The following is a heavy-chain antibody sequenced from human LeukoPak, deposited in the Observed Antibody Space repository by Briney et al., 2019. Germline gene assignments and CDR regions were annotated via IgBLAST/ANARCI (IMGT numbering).Heavy chain of an antibody. D-gene: IGHD5-18*01. V-gene: IGHV3-21*01. CDR3: ARVPRGRYMDD. CDR1: GFTFSSYS. Sequence: GSLILSCASSGFTFSSYSMKWVRQTPGEGLGWVSSIISSSSYIYYADSVKGRFTISSDNAKTSLYLQMNSLRAEDTAVYYCARVPRGRYMDDWGQGTLVTVSS. CDR2: IISSSSYI. J-gene: IGHJ4*01.